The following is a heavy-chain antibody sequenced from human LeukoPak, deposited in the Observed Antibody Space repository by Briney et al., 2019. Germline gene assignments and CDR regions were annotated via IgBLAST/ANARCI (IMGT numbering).Heavy chain of an antibody. CDR3: AKGVSVLGAARHDH. D-gene: IGHD3-16*01. CDR1: GFTFSSYW. CDR2: INSDGSST. Sequence: GGSLRLTCAASGFTFSSYWMHWVRQAPGKGLVWVSRINSDGSSTSYADSVKGRFTISRDNAKNTLYLQMNSLSAEDTAVYYCAKGVSVLGAARHDHWGQGTLVTVSS. V-gene: IGHV3-74*01. J-gene: IGHJ4*02.